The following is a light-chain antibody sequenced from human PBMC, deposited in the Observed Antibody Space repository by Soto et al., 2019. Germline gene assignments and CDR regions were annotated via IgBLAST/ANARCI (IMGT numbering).Light chain of an antibody. CDR1: SSDVGGYNY. CDR2: EVS. Sequence: QSALTQPASVSGSPGQSITISCTGSSSDVGGYNYVSWYQQHPGKAPKLMIYEVSNRPSGVSSRFSGSKSGKTASLTISGLQAEDEADYYCSSYTTSSTYVLGPGTKLTVL. V-gene: IGLV2-14*03. J-gene: IGLJ1*01. CDR3: SSYTTSSTYV.